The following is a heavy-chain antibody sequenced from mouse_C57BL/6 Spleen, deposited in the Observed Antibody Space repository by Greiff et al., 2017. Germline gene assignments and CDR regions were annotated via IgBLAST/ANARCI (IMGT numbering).Heavy chain of an antibody. V-gene: IGHV14-4*01. Sequence: EVMLVESGAELVRPGASVKLSCTASGFNIKDDYMHWVKQRPEQGLEWIGWIDPENGDTEYASKFQGKATITADTSSNTAYLQLSSLTSEDTAVYYCTKGYGIAMDYWGQGTSVTVSS. D-gene: IGHD1-1*01. CDR2: IDPENGDT. CDR3: TKGYGIAMDY. CDR1: GFNIKDDY. J-gene: IGHJ4*01.